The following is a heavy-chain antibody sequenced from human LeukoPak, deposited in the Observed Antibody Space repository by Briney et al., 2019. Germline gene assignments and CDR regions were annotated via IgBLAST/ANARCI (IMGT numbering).Heavy chain of an antibody. CDR1: GGSISSSSYY. V-gene: IGHV4-39*01. CDR3: ARRRGWYPVDY. J-gene: IGHJ4*02. Sequence: SEALSLTCTVSGGSISSSSYYWGWIRQPPGKGLEWVGTIYYTGSTYYNPSLKSRVTISVDTSKNQCSLKLSSVTAADTAVYYCARRRGWYPVDYWGQGTLVTVSS. D-gene: IGHD6-19*01. CDR2: IYYTGST.